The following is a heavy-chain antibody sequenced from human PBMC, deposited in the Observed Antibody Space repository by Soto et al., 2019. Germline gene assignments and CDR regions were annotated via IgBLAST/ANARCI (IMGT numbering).Heavy chain of an antibody. CDR1: GGTFSSYA. D-gene: IGHD5-18*01. CDR3: ARDPVDTAMANYYYYGMDV. CDR2: IIPIFGTA. V-gene: IGHV1-69*13. J-gene: IGHJ6*02. Sequence: ASVKVSCKASGGTFSSYAISWVRQAPGQGLEWMGGIIPIFGTANYAQKFQGRVTITADESTSTAYMELSSLRSEDTAVYYCARDPVDTAMANYYYYGMDVWGQGTTVTVSS.